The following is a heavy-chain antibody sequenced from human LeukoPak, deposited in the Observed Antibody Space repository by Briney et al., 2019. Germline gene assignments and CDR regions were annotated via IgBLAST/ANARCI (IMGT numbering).Heavy chain of an antibody. CDR2: IYYSGST. CDR1: GGSISSYY. V-gene: IGHV4-59*01. Sequence: SETLSLTCTVSGGSISSYYWSWIRQPPGKGLEWIGYIYYSGSTNYNPSLKSRVTISVDTSKNQFSLKLSSVTAADTAVYFCARDRCSGGSCYSDYWGQGTLVTVSS. D-gene: IGHD2-15*01. CDR3: ARDRCSGGSCYSDY. J-gene: IGHJ4*02.